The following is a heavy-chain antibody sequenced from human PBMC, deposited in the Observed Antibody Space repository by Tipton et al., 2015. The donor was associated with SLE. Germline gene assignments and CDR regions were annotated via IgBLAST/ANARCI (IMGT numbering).Heavy chain of an antibody. V-gene: IGHV4-59*01. J-gene: IGHJ4*02. CDR2: IYYSGST. D-gene: IGHD6-13*01. CDR3: VRDSTFYRF. CDR1: GGSISSYY. Sequence: TLSLTCTVSGGSISSYYWSWIRQPPGKGLEWIGYIYYSGSTNYNPSLKSRVTISVDTSKNQFSLKLSSVTAADTAVYYCVRDSTFYRFWGEGTLVTVSS.